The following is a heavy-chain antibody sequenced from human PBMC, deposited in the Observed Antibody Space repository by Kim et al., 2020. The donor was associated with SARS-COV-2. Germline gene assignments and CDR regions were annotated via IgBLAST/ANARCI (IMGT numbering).Heavy chain of an antibody. CDR1: GGSISSGGYY. J-gene: IGHJ4*02. CDR3: ARAGTIFGVVIAHFDY. V-gene: IGHV4-31*03. Sequence: SETLSLTCTVSGGSISSGGYYWSWIRQHPGKGLEWIGYIYYSGSTYYNPSLKSRVTISVDTSKNQFSLKLSSVTAADTAVYYCARAGTIFGVVIAHFDYWGQGTLVTASS. CDR2: IYYSGST. D-gene: IGHD3-3*01.